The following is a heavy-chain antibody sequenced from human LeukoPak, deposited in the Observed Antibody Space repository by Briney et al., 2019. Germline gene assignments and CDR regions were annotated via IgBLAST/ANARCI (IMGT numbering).Heavy chain of an antibody. CDR3: ARQGVLRFLEWSGDNWFDP. CDR1: GGSFSGYY. Sequence: SETLSLTCAVYGGSFSGYYWSWIRQPPGKGLEWIGSIYYSGSTYYNPSLKSRVTISVDTSKNQFSLKLSSVTAADTAVYYCARQGVLRFLEWSGDNWFDPWGQGTLVTVSS. CDR2: IYYSGST. D-gene: IGHD3-3*01. V-gene: IGHV4-34*01. J-gene: IGHJ5*02.